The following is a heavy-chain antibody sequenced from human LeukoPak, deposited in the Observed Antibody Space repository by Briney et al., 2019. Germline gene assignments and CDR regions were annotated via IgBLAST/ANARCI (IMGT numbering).Heavy chain of an antibody. Sequence: GGSLRLSCAASGLTFSSYRMNWVRRAPGKGLEWVSSISSSSSYIYYADSVKGRFTISRDNAKNSLYLQMISLRAEDTAVYYCAREGSGVAGHFDYWGQGTLVTVSS. V-gene: IGHV3-21*01. CDR3: AREGSGVAGHFDY. CDR1: GLTFSSYR. CDR2: ISSSSSYI. D-gene: IGHD6-19*01. J-gene: IGHJ4*02.